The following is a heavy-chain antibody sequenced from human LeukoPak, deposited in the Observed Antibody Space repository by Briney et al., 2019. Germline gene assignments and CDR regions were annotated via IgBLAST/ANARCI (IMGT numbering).Heavy chain of an antibody. Sequence: PSETLSLTCAVYGGSFSGYYWSWIRQPPGKGLEWIGEINHSGSTNYNPSLKSRVTISVDTSKNQFSLKLSSVTAADTAVYYCASLNYYGSGSYYSWFDPWGQGTLVTVSS. CDR1: GGSFSGYY. V-gene: IGHV4-34*01. D-gene: IGHD3-10*01. CDR3: ASLNYYGSGSYYSWFDP. J-gene: IGHJ5*02. CDR2: INHSGST.